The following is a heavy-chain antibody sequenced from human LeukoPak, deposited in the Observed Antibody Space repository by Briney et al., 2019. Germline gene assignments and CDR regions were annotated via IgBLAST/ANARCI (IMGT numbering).Heavy chain of an antibody. V-gene: IGHV3-9*01. CDR2: ISWNSDII. CDR1: GFTFDDYA. J-gene: IGHJ4*02. CDR3: AKDPVSSWYFDY. Sequence: GGSLRLSCAASGFTFDDYAMHWVRQAPGKGLEWVSGISWNSDIIGYADSVKGRFTISRDNAKNSLYLQMNSLRAEDTAVYYCAKDPVSSWYFDYWGQGTLVTVSS. D-gene: IGHD6-13*01.